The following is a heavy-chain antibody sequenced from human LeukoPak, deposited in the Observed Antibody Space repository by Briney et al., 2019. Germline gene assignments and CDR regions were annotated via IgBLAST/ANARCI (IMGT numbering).Heavy chain of an antibody. CDR1: GGSFSGYY. J-gene: IGHJ4*02. V-gene: IGHV4-34*01. D-gene: IGHD1-26*01. CDR3: ARVKFVGATKFDY. Sequence: SETLSLTCAVYGGSFSGYYWSWIRQPPGKGLEWIGEINHSGSTNYNPSLKSRVTMSVDTSKNQFSLKLSSVTAADTAVYYCARVKFVGATKFDYWGQGTLVTVSS. CDR2: INHSGST.